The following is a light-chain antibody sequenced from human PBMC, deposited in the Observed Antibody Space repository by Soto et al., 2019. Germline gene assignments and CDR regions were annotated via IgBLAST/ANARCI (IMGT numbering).Light chain of an antibody. CDR1: QSMGPF. CDR3: QEYSSSWT. V-gene: IGKV1-5*03. Sequence: DIPMTQSPSTISASIGDRVTIICRASQSMGPFVAWYQQKPGRAPKLLIYTTSSLMSEVPSRFSGSGSGTEFTLTISSLQPDDFGTYYCQEYSSSWTFGQGTKVEIK. CDR2: TTS. J-gene: IGKJ1*01.